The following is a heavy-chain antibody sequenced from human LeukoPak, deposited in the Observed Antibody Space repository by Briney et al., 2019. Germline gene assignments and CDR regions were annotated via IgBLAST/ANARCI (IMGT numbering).Heavy chain of an antibody. CDR3: AYSSNWYYFDY. D-gene: IGHD6-13*01. CDR1: GFIFSSSA. CDR2: ISGSGDIT. J-gene: IGHJ4*02. Sequence: GGSLRLSCAASGFIFSSSAMNWVRQAPGKGLEWVSTISGSGDITYYADSVKGRFTISRDNSKNTLYLQMNSLRAEDTAMYYCAYSSNWYYFDYWGQGTLVTVSS. V-gene: IGHV3-23*01.